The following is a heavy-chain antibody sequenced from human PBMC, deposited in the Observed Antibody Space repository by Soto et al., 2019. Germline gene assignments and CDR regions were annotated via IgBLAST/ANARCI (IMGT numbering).Heavy chain of an antibody. J-gene: IGHJ6*03. CDR1: GGSFSGYY. CDR2: INDSGST. V-gene: IGHV4-34*01. Sequence: QVQLQQWGAGLLKPSETLSLTCAVYGGSFSGYYWSWIRQPPGKGLEWMGEINDSGSTNYNPSLKSRVTISVGTSKNQFSPKLSSVTAADKAVYYCARGLILWYGELSRRGDHYGYVDVWGKGTTVTVSS. CDR3: ARGLILWYGELSRRGDHYGYVDV. D-gene: IGHD3-10*01.